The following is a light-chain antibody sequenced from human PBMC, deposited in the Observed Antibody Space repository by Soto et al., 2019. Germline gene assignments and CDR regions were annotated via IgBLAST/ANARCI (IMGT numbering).Light chain of an antibody. J-gene: IGLJ2*01. CDR3: CSYAGSYHVV. V-gene: IGLV2-11*01. CDR2: DVS. CDR1: SSDVGGYNY. Sequence: QSALTQPRSVSGSPGQSVTISCTGTSSDVGGYNYVSWYQQHPGKAPKLMIYDVSKRPSGVPDRFAGSKSANTASLTISVLPAEDEADYYCCSYAGSYHVVFGGGTKVTVL.